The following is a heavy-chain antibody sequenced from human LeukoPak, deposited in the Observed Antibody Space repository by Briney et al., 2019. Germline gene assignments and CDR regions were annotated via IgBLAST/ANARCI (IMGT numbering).Heavy chain of an antibody. J-gene: IGHJ2*01. CDR2: IYYSGST. CDR1: GGSISPSY. CDR3: ASAVTAYWYFDL. Sequence: SETLSLTCTVSGGSISPSYWSWLRQPPGKGLEWIGYIYYSGSTNYNPSLASRVTMSVDTSKNQFSLKLSSVTAADTAVYYCASAVTAYWYFDLWGRGALVTVSS. D-gene: IGHD2-21*02. V-gene: IGHV4-59*01.